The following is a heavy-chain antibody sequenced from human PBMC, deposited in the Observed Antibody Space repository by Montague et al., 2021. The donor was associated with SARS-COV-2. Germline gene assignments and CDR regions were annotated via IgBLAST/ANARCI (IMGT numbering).Heavy chain of an antibody. Sequence: PALVKPTQTLTLTCTLSGFSLSTSGMRASWIRQPPGKALEWLARIDWDXDKFYSTSLKTRLTISKDTSKNQVVLTMTNMDPVDTATYYCARSYYDILTNYFDAFDIRGQGTMVTVSS. D-gene: IGHD3-9*01. CDR1: GFSLSTSGMR. V-gene: IGHV2-70*04. CDR3: ARSYYDILTNYFDAFDI. CDR2: IDWDXDK. J-gene: IGHJ3*02.